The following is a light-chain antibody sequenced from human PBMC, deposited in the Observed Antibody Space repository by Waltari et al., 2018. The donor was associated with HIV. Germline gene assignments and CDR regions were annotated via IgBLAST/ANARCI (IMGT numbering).Light chain of an antibody. CDR3: QQYNNWPRT. CDR1: QSVSRT. V-gene: IGKV3-15*01. J-gene: IGKJ2*01. CDR2: GAS. Sequence: EIVMTQSPATLSVSPGERATLSCRASQSVSRTLAWYQKKPGQAPRLLIYGASTRATDIPARFSGSGSGTEFTLAISSLQPEDFAIYYCQQYNNWPRTFGQGTKLEIK.